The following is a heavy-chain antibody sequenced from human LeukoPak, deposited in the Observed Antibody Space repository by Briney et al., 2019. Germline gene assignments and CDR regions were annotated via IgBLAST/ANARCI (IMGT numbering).Heavy chain of an antibody. CDR1: GFTFSTFP. Sequence: GRSLRLSCAASGFTFSTFPMTWVRQAPGNGLEWVSVIIGSGADTYYADSVKGRFTISRDNSKNTLYLQMNSLRAEDTAVYYCAKDFKCDLWGQGTLVTVSS. CDR2: IIGSGADT. J-gene: IGHJ5*02. V-gene: IGHV3-23*01. CDR3: AKDFKCDL.